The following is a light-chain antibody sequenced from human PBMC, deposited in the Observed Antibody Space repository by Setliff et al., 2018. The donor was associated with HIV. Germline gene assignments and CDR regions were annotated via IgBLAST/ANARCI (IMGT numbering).Light chain of an antibody. CDR3: AAWDDSLSVFV. J-gene: IGLJ1*01. CDR1: SSNIGSNT. Sequence: QSVLTQPPSTSATPGQRVSISCSGSSSNIGSNTVNWYKQVPGAAPKLLIYKNNQRPSGVPDRFSGSKSGASASLAIRGLQSDDEADYYCAAWDDSLSVFVFGTGTKVTVL. V-gene: IGLV1-44*01. CDR2: KNN.